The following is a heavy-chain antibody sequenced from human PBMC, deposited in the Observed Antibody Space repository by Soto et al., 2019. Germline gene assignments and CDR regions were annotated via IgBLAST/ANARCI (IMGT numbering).Heavy chain of an antibody. V-gene: IGHV1-18*01. CDR3: VRGGIAGHWFDP. Sequence: GASLKVSRNASGYSFTSYGISCVRQAPGQGLEWMGWISAYNGNTNYAQKLQGRVTMTTDTSTSTAYMELRSLRSDDTAVYYCVRGGIAGHWFDPWGQGILVTVSS. CDR2: ISAYNGNT. D-gene: IGHD2-21*01. CDR1: GYSFTSYG. J-gene: IGHJ5*02.